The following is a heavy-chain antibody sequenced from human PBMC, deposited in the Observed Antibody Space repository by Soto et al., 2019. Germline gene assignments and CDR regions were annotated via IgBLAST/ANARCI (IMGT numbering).Heavy chain of an antibody. CDR2: IYYSGST. J-gene: IGHJ3*02. Sequence: PSETLSLTCTVSGGSISSGGYYWSWIRQHPGKGLEWIGYIYYSGSTYYNPSLKSRVTISVDTSKNQFSLKLSSVTAADTAVYYCARDGYGNDAFDIWGQGTMVTVS. V-gene: IGHV4-31*03. CDR1: GGSISSGGYY. CDR3: ARDGYGNDAFDI. D-gene: IGHD5-18*01.